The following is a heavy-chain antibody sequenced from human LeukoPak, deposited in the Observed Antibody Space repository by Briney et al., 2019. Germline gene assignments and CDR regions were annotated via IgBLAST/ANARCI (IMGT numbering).Heavy chain of an antibody. CDR2: INPNSGGT. D-gene: IGHD4-17*01. J-gene: IGHJ6*02. CDR1: GYTFTGYY. Sequence: ASVKISCKACGYTFTGYYMHWVRQGPGQGLEWMGWINPNSGGTNYAQKFQGRVTMTRDTSISTAYMELSRLRSDDTAVYYCARGDGDYTYYYYGMDVWGQGTTVTVSS. CDR3: ARGDGDYTYYYYGMDV. V-gene: IGHV1-2*02.